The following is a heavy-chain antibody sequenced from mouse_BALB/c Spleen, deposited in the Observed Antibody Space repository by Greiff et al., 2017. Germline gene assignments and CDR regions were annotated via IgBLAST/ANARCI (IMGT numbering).Heavy chain of an antibody. CDR2: IYPGSGNT. J-gene: IGHJ4*01. CDR3: ARKEEDY. CDR1: GYAFTNYW. V-gene: IGHV1-63*01. Sequence: QVQLQQSGAELVRPGTSVKISCKASGYAFTNYWLGWVKQRPGHGLEWIGDIYPGSGNTYYNEKFKGKATLTADKSSSTAYMQLSSLTSEDSAVYFCARKEEDYWGQGTSVTVSS.